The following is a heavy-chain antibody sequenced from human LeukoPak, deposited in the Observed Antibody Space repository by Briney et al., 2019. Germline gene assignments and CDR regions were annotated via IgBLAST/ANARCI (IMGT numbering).Heavy chain of an antibody. Sequence: ASVKVSCKASGYTFTSYGIRWVRQAPGQGLEWMGWISAYNGNTNYAQKLQGRVTMTTDTSTSTAYMELRSLRSDDTAVYYCARDGIVVVPAARGYGMDVWGQGTTVTVSS. D-gene: IGHD2-2*01. J-gene: IGHJ6*02. CDR3: ARDGIVVVPAARGYGMDV. CDR1: GYTFTSYG. CDR2: ISAYNGNT. V-gene: IGHV1-18*01.